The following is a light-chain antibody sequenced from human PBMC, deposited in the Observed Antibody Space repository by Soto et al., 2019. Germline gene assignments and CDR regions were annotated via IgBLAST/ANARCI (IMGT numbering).Light chain of an antibody. CDR2: DAS. Sequence: EIVLAQSPGTLSLSPGERAALSCRASQSVSSSYLAWYQQEPGQAPRLLIYDASNRATGIPDRFSGSGSGRDFTLTISGLEPEDFAVYYCQQYGSSPLISFGQGTRLEIK. V-gene: IGKV3-20*01. CDR3: QQYGSSPLIS. J-gene: IGKJ5*01. CDR1: QSVSSSY.